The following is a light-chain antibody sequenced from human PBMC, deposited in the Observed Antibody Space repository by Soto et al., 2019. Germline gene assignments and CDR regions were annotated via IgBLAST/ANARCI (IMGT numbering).Light chain of an antibody. CDR1: QSISSW. CDR2: DAS. V-gene: IGKV1-5*01. J-gene: IGKJ1*01. CDR3: QQYSTYPWT. Sequence: DIRMTQSPPTLSASVGDRVTITCRASQSISSWLAWYQQKPGKAPKVLIFDASSLESGVPSRFSGSGSATEFTLTISSLQPDDFATYYCQQYSTYPWTFGQGTKVDIK.